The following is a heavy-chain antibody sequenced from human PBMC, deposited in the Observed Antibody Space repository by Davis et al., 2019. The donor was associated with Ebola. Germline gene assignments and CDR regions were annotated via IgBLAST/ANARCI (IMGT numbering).Heavy chain of an antibody. Sequence: SVKVSCKASGGTFSSYTISWVRQAPGQGLEWMGRIIPILGIANYAQKFQGRVTITADKSTNTAYMELSSLRSEDTAVYYCARDLGVVTVTGDYWGQGTLVTVSS. CDR2: IIPILGIA. CDR3: ARDLGVVTVTGDY. D-gene: IGHD2-21*02. CDR1: GGTFSSYT. V-gene: IGHV1-69*02. J-gene: IGHJ4*02.